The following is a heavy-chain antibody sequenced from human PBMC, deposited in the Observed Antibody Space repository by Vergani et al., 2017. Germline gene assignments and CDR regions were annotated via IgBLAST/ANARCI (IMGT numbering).Heavy chain of an antibody. CDR3: AGVPKPYYCCYYGMDV. CDR2: ISSSGSTI. V-gene: IGHV3-48*03. Sequence: EVQLVESGGGLVQPGGSLRLSCAASGFTFSSYEMNWVRQAPGKGLEWVSYISSSGSTIYYADSVKGRFTISRDNAKNSLYLQMNSLRAEDTAVYYCAGVPKPYYCCYYGMDVWGQGTTVTVSS. J-gene: IGHJ6*02. CDR1: GFTFSSYE.